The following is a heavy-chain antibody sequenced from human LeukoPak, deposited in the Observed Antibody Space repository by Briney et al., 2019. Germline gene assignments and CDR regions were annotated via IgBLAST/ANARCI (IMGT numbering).Heavy chain of an antibody. J-gene: IGHJ3*02. V-gene: IGHV1-24*01. CDR1: GYTLTELS. CDR2: FDPEDGET. CDR3: ATGIAVAVDAFDI. D-gene: IGHD6-19*01. Sequence: ASVKVSCTVSGYTLTELSMHWVRQAPGKGLEWMGGFDPEDGETIYAQKFQGRVTMTEDTSTDTAYMELSSLRSEDTAVYYCATGIAVAVDAFDIWGQGTMVTVSS.